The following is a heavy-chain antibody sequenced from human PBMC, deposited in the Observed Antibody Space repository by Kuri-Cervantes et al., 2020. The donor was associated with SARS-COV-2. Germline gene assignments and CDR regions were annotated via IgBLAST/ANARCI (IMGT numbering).Heavy chain of an antibody. V-gene: IGHV4-59*01. J-gene: IGHJ4*02. CDR1: GGSISTYY. CDR2: VHYSGST. CDR3: ASPAVSRGYYFDY. Sequence: GSLRLSCTVSGGSISTYYWSWIRQPPGKGLEYIGHVHYSGSTSYNPSLKSRVTISVDTSKNEFSLRLSSVTAADTAVYYCASPAVSRGYYFDYWGPGNLVNVSS. D-gene: IGHD3-3*02.